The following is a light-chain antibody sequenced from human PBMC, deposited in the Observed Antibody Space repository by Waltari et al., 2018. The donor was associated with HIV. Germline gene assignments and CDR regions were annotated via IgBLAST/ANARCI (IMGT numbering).Light chain of an antibody. V-gene: IGKV4-1*01. CDR1: QSVLYSSHNKNY. CDR3: QQDYTTPYT. J-gene: IGKJ2*01. Sequence: DIVMTPSPDSVAVSLGERATINCRSRQSVLYSSHNKNYTAWYQQRPGQPPKLLIYWASIRESGVPDRFSGSGSGTEFTLNISSLQAEDVAVYYCQQDYTTPYTFGQGTKLEIK. CDR2: WAS.